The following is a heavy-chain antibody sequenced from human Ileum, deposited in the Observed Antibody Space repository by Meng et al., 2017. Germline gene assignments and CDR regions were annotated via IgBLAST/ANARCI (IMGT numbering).Heavy chain of an antibody. Sequence: QGQLQQWGGGLLRPSDTLSLTCGVYGGSFSAYYWTWIRQPPGKGLEWIGEINHSATTYYSPSLMGRVSVSVDTSKNQFSLKLTSVTAADTAVYYCARSERSVYWYFDLWGRGTLVTVSS. CDR3: ARSERSVYWYFDL. J-gene: IGHJ2*01. D-gene: IGHD1-26*01. CDR1: GGSFSAYY. CDR2: INHSATT. V-gene: IGHV4-34*01.